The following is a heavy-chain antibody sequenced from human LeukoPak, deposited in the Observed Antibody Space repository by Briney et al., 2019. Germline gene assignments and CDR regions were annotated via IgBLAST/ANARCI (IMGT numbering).Heavy chain of an antibody. Sequence: SETLSHTCAVSRGSISSYYWSWIRQPPGKGLEWIGYIYYSVTTKYNPSLKSRVTISLDTSKNQLSMKLTSVTAADTAVYYCVSGGMATSPRWDHHWFDPWGQGTLVTVSS. D-gene: IGHD5-24*01. V-gene: IGHV4-59*08. CDR1: RGSISSYY. CDR3: VSGGMATSPRWDHHWFDP. J-gene: IGHJ5*02. CDR2: IYYSVTT.